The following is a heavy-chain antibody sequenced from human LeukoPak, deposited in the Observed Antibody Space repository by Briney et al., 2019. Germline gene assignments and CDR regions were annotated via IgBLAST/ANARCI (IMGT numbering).Heavy chain of an antibody. J-gene: IGHJ6*02. Sequence: ASVKVSCTASGYSFTSYGISWVRQAPGQGLEWMGWISAYNGNTNYAQKLQGRVTMTTDTSTSTAYMELRSLRSDDTAVYYCARVHYYTSYYDFWSGYPPYYYGMDVWGQGTTVTVSS. CDR1: GYSFTSYG. CDR3: ARVHYYTSYYDFWSGYPPYYYGMDV. CDR2: ISAYNGNT. V-gene: IGHV1-18*01. D-gene: IGHD3-3*01.